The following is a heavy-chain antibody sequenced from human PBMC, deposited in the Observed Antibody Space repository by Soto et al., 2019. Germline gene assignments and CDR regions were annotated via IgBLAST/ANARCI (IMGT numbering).Heavy chain of an antibody. J-gene: IGHJ4*02. D-gene: IGHD6-19*01. Sequence: EVQLLESGGGLVQPGGSLRLSCAASGFTFSSYAMSWVRQAPGKGLEWVSAISGSGGSTYYADSVKGRFTISRDNSKNTLYLQMNSLSAEDTAVYYCERGSSGWYFDCWGQGTLVTVSS. V-gene: IGHV3-23*01. CDR2: ISGSGGST. CDR3: ERGSSGWYFDC. CDR1: GFTFSSYA.